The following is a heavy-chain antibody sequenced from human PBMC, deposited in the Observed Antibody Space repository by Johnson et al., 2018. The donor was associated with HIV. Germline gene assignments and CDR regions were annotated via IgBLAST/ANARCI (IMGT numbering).Heavy chain of an antibody. V-gene: IGHV3-23*04. Sequence: MQLVESGGGLVQPGGSLRLSCAASGFTFSSYAMSWVRQAPGKGLEWVSGISWNSRSIGYADSVNGRFSISRDDSKSTLYLQMNSLGAEDTVVYYCAGGSGSSIGARGAFDILGQGTMVTVSS. CDR2: ISWNSRSI. CDR1: GFTFSSYA. CDR3: AGGSGSSIGARGAFDI. D-gene: IGHD6-6*01. J-gene: IGHJ3*02.